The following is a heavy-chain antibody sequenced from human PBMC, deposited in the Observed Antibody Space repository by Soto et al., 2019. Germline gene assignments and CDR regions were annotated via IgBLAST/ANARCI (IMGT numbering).Heavy chain of an antibody. CDR2: IGAYNGYT. CDR3: ARDLMCLAVTHYHYYAMDV. J-gene: IGHJ6*02. Sequence: QVQLVQSGVEVKKPGASVKVSCKASGYTFSSYGVSWVRQAPGQGLEWMGWIGAYNGYTNYAQKFQGRVTMTTDTSTSTAYMELRSLIADDTAVFFCARDLMCLAVTHYHYYAMDVCGQGTTVTVSS. V-gene: IGHV1-18*04. CDR1: GYTFSSYG. D-gene: IGHD6-19*01.